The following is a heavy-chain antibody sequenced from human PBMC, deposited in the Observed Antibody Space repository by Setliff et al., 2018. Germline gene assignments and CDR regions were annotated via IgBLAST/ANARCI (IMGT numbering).Heavy chain of an antibody. D-gene: IGHD5-18*01. CDR1: GFTFSTYE. V-gene: IGHV3-48*03. CDR2: ISSSGSTI. Sequence: PGESLKISCAASGFTFSTYEMNWVRQAPGKGLEWVSYISSSGSTIYYVDSVKGRFTISRDNAKNSLYLQMNSLRAEDTAVYYCISLWLGYYGLDVWGQGTTVTVSS. J-gene: IGHJ6*02. CDR3: ISLWLGYYGLDV.